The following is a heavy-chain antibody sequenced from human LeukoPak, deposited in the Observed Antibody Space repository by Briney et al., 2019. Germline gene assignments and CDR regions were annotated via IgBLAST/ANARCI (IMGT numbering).Heavy chain of an antibody. CDR2: ISYDGSNK. V-gene: IGHV3-30-3*01. D-gene: IGHD3-9*01. CDR1: GFTFSSYA. J-gene: IGHJ5*02. CDR3: ARNKGEYYDILTGYPTGGFDP. Sequence: GGSLRLSCAASGFTFSSYAMHWVRQAPGKGLEWVAVISYDGSNKYYADSVKGRFTISRDNSKNTLYLQMNSLRAEDTAVYYCARNKGEYYDILTGYPTGGFDPWGQGTLVTVSS.